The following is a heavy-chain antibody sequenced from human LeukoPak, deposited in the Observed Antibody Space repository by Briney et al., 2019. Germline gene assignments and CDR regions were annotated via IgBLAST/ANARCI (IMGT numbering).Heavy chain of an antibody. CDR1: GGSFSGYY. CDR2: INHSGST. D-gene: IGHD3-22*01. Sequence: SETLSLTCAVYGGSFSGYYWSWIRQPPGKGLEWIGEINHSGSTNYNPSLKSRVTISVDTYKNQFSLKLSAVTAADTAVYYCARRITMIVVASRGAFAIWGQATMVTVSS. V-gene: IGHV4-34*01. J-gene: IGHJ3*02. CDR3: ARRITMIVVASRGAFAI.